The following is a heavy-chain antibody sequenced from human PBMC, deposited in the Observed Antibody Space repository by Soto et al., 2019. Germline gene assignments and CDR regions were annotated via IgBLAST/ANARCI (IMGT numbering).Heavy chain of an antibody. V-gene: IGHV3-15*02. J-gene: IGHJ4*02. CDR2: IDGGKT. CDR1: GFTFNNAR. Sequence: EVQLVESGGALVEPGGSLRLSCAASGFTFNNARLSWVRQAPGKGLGWVGRIDGGKTDFAAPVEGRFTFSRDDSRNTLFLQMNTLKTEDTGVYYCTSNAAVKVGTLSYWGQGTLVTVSS. D-gene: IGHD1-26*01. CDR3: TSNAAVKVGTLSY.